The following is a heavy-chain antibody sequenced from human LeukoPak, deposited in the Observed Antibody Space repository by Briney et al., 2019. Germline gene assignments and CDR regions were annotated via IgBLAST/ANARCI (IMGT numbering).Heavy chain of an antibody. V-gene: IGHV4-39*02. CDR2: IYYSGST. Sequence: SETLSLTCTVSGGSISSSSYYWGWIRQPPGKGLEWIGSIYYSGSTYYNPSLKSRVTISVDTSKNQFSLKLSSVTAADTAVYYCARDGVGGDFDYWGQGTLVTVSS. CDR3: ARDGVGGDFDY. D-gene: IGHD3-3*01. J-gene: IGHJ4*02. CDR1: GGSISSSSYY.